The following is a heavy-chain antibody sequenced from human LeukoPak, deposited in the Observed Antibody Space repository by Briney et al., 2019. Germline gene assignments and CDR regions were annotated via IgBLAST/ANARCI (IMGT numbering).Heavy chain of an antibody. Sequence: SETLSLTCAVSGGSISSTTSYWGSIRQPPGKGLEWLGRIYYSGTPFYHPSFKSRVTISVDTSNNHFSLKLSSVTAADTAVYYCARHGSTDYFDYWGQGTLVTVSS. V-gene: IGHV4-39*01. D-gene: IGHD2-2*03. J-gene: IGHJ4*02. CDR1: GGSISSTTSY. CDR3: ARHGSTDYFDY. CDR2: IYYSGTP.